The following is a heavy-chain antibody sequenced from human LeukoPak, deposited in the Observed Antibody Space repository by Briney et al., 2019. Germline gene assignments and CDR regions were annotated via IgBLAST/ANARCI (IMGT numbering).Heavy chain of an antibody. V-gene: IGHV3-30*18. J-gene: IGHJ4*02. CDR2: ISYDGSNK. Sequence: GGSLRLSCAASGFTFSSYGMHWVRQAPGKGLEWVAVISYDGSNKYYADSVKGRFTISRDNSKNTLYLQMNSLRAEDTAVYYCAKADIVVVVAATPDYWGQGTLVTVSS. D-gene: IGHD2-15*01. CDR1: GFTFSSYG. CDR3: AKADIVVVVAATPDY.